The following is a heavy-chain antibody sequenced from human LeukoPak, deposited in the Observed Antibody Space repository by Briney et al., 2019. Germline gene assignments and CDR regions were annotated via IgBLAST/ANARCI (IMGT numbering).Heavy chain of an antibody. CDR1: GFTFSSYA. D-gene: IGHD4-17*01. CDR3: AKGRKRTTVTTFDY. J-gene: IGHJ4*02. Sequence: GGSLRLSCAAPGFTFSSYAMRWVRQTPGKGLEWVLDISGSGGSTYYADSVKGRFTISTYHSKNTLYLQINSLRGEDTAFYYCAKGRKRTTVTTFDYWGQGTLVTVSS. V-gene: IGHV3-23*01. CDR2: ISGSGGST.